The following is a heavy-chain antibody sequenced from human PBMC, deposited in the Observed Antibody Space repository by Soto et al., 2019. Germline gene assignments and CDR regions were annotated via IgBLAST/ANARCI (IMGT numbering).Heavy chain of an antibody. CDR3: AKDLLRFLEWLFYYYYGMDV. CDR2: ISWNSGSI. CDR1: GFTFDDYA. Sequence: SCAASGFTFDDYAMHWVRQAPGKGLEWVSGISWNSGSIGYADSVKGRFTISRDNAKNSLYLQMNSLRAEDTALYYCAKDLLRFLEWLFYYYYGMDVWGQGTTVTVSS. J-gene: IGHJ6*02. V-gene: IGHV3-9*01. D-gene: IGHD3-3*01.